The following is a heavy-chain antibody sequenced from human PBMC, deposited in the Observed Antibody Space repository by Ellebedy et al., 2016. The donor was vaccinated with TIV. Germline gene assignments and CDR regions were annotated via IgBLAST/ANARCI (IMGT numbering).Heavy chain of an antibody. Sequence: GESLKISCAASGFTFDNYAMSWVRQAPGKGLEWVSVIYSGGSIYYADSVKGRFTISRDNSKNTLYLQMNSLRAEDTAVYYCARDGITMIVVVTHFDNWGQGTLVTVSS. CDR3: ARDGITMIVVVTHFDN. D-gene: IGHD3-22*01. CDR2: IYSGGSI. CDR1: GFTFDNYA. V-gene: IGHV3-66*01. J-gene: IGHJ4*02.